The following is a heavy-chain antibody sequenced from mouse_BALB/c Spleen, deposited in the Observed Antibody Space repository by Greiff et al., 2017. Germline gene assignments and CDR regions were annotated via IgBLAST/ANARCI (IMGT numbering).Heavy chain of an antibody. CDR1: GFTFSSFG. Sequence: EVKLVESGGGLVQPGGSRKLSCAASGFTFSSFGMHWVRQAPEKGLEWVAYISSGISTIYYADTVKGRFTISRDNPKNTLFLQMTSLRSEDTAMYYCARSAGFDYWGQGTTLTVSS. CDR3: ARSAGFDY. J-gene: IGHJ2*01. V-gene: IGHV5-17*02. CDR2: ISSGISTI.